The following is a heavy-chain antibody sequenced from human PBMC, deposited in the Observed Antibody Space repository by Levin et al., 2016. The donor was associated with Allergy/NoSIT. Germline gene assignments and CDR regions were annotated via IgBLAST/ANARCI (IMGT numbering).Heavy chain of an antibody. CDR2: ISPDGSDI. V-gene: IGHV3-7*01. CDR3: VGWYGHNNY. Sequence: GESLKISCAASGFTFSSSWMSWLRQAPEKGLEWVAHISPDGSDIYYVDSVRGRLSISRDNAKNTLYLQMNSLRVEDTAVYYCVGWYGHNNYWGQGTLVTVSS. CDR1: GFTFSSSW. J-gene: IGHJ4*02. D-gene: IGHD5-24*01.